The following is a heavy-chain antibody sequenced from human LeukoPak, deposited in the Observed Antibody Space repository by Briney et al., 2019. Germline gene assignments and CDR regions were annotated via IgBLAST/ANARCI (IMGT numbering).Heavy chain of an antibody. D-gene: IGHD5-18*01. J-gene: IGHJ4*02. CDR2: INPNSGGT. CDR1: GYTFTSYG. CDR3: ARDPGYSSPRGDY. V-gene: IGHV1-2*02. Sequence: ASVKVSCKASGYTFTSYGISWVRQAPGQGLEWMGWINPNSGGTHYAQKFQGRVTMTRDTSIGTAYMELSRLRSDDTAVYYCARDPGYSSPRGDYWGQGTLVTVSS.